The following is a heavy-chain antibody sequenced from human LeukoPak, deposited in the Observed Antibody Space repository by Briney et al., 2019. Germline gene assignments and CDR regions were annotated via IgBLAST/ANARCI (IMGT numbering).Heavy chain of an antibody. CDR1: GGSFSGYY. J-gene: IGHJ3*02. Sequence: PSETLSLTCAVYGGSFSGYYWSWIRQPPGKGLEWIGEINHSGSTNYNPSLKSRVTISVDTSKNQFSLKLSSVTAADTAVYYCARYTCGWYRGAFDIWGQGTMVTVSS. CDR2: INHSGST. CDR3: ARYTCGWYRGAFDI. V-gene: IGHV4-34*01. D-gene: IGHD6-19*01.